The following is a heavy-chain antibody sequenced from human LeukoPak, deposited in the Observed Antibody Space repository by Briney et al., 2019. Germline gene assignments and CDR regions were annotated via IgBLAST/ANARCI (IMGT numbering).Heavy chain of an antibody. D-gene: IGHD6-13*01. CDR1: GFTFSSYS. V-gene: IGHV3-21*01. J-gene: IGHJ4*02. CDR3: ARDPSMGIAAAGSRAEYYFDY. Sequence: GGSLRLSCAASGFTFSSYSTNWVRQAPGKGLEWVSSISSSSSYIYYADSVKGRFTISRDNAKNSLYLQMNSLRAEDTAVYYCARDPSMGIAAAGSRAEYYFDYWGQGTLVTVSS. CDR2: ISSSSSYI.